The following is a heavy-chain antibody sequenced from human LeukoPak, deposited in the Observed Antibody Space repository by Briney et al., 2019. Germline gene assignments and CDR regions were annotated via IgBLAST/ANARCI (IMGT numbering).Heavy chain of an antibody. D-gene: IGHD2-21*01. Sequence: PSETLSLTCTVSGGSISSSSYYWGWIRQAPGKGLEWVSAISGSGGSTYYADSVKGRFTISRDNSKNTLYLQMNSLRAEDTAVYYCAKNRGGDCYSGVSYWGQGTLVTVSS. CDR2: ISGSGGST. J-gene: IGHJ4*02. V-gene: IGHV3-23*01. CDR1: GGSISSSSYY. CDR3: AKNRGGDCYSGVSY.